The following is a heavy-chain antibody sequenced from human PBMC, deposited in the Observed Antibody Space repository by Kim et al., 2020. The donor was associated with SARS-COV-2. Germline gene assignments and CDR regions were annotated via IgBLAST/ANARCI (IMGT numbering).Heavy chain of an antibody. CDR2: INPNSGGT. Sequence: ASVKVSCKASGYTFTGYYMHWVRQAPGQGLEWMGWINPNSGGTNYAQKFQGWVTMTRDTSISTAYMELSRLRSDDTAVYYCARAPYYGGPVGAFDIWGQGTMVTVSS. D-gene: IGHD4-17*01. CDR3: ARAPYYGGPVGAFDI. CDR1: GYTFTGYY. J-gene: IGHJ3*02. V-gene: IGHV1-2*04.